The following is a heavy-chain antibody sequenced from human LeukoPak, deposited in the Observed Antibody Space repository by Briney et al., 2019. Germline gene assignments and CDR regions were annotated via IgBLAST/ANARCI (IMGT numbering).Heavy chain of an antibody. V-gene: IGHV3-30*04. Sequence: GGSLRLSCAASGFTFSSYAMSWVRQAPGKGLEWVAVISYDGSNKYYADSVKGRFTISRDNSKNTLYLQMNSLRAEDTAVYYCARLYYYDSSGYYPYFDYWGQGTLVTVSS. CDR2: ISYDGSNK. D-gene: IGHD3-22*01. J-gene: IGHJ4*02. CDR3: ARLYYYDSSGYYPYFDY. CDR1: GFTFSSYA.